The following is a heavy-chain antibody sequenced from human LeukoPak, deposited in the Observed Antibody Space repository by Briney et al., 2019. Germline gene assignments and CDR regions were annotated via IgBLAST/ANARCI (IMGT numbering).Heavy chain of an antibody. CDR2: MNPNSGNT. D-gene: IGHD3-22*01. V-gene: IGHV1-8*03. J-gene: IGHJ4*02. CDR3: ARGPTTYYYDSSSYYSYTSLFFDY. CDR1: GYTFTSYD. Sequence: ASVKVSCKASGYTFTSYDINWVRQATGQGLEWMGWMNPNSGNTGYAQKFQGRVTITRNTSISTAYMELSSLRSEDTAVYYCARGPTTYYYDSSSYYSYTSLFFDYWGQGTLVTVSS.